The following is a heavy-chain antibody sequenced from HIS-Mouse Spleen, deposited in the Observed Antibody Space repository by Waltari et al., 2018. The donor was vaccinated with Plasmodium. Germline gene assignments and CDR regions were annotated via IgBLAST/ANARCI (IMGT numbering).Heavy chain of an antibody. J-gene: IGHJ6*02. CDR3: ARVDYGSGDYYYYYGMDV. Sequence: QVQLQESGPGLVKPSETLSLTCPVSGYSISSGYYWGWLRPPPGKGLEWIGSIYHSVSTYYNPSLKSRVTISVDTSKNQLSLKLSSVTAADTAVYYCARVDYGSGDYYYYYGMDVWGQGTTVTVSS. D-gene: IGHD3-10*01. CDR1: GYSISSGYY. V-gene: IGHV4-38-2*02. CDR2: IYHSVST.